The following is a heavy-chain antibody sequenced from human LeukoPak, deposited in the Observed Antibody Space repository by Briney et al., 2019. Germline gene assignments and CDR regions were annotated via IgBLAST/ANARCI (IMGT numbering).Heavy chain of an antibody. J-gene: IGHJ4*02. CDR3: AREKREAAAGSQGFDY. CDR1: GFTFSSYA. Sequence: GGSLRLSCAASGFTFSSYAMSWVRQAPGKGLEWVSAISGSGGSTYYADSVKGRFTISRDNSKNTLYLQMNSLRAEDTAVYYCAREKREAAAGSQGFDYWGQGTLVTVSS. CDR2: ISGSGGST. D-gene: IGHD6-13*01. V-gene: IGHV3-23*01.